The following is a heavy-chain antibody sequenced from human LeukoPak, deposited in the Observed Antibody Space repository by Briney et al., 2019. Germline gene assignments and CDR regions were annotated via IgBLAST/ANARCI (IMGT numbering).Heavy chain of an antibody. CDR3: ARAAVVPAATIPYYYYMDV. D-gene: IGHD2-2*01. CDR2: IYTSGST. CDR1: GGSISSYY. J-gene: IGHJ6*03. V-gene: IGHV4-4*07. Sequence: SETLSLTCTVSGGSISSYYWSWIWQPAGKGLEWIGRIYTSGSTNYNPSLKSRVTMSVDTSKNQFSLKLSSVTAADTAVYYCARAAVVPAATIPYYYYMDVWGKGTTVTVSS.